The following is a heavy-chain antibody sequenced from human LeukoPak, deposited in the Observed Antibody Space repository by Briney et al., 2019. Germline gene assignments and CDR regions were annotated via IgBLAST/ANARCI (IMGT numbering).Heavy chain of an antibody. CDR1: GFTVSSNY. CDR2: ISGSGGST. D-gene: IGHD3-3*01. J-gene: IGHJ4*02. CDR3: AKQRFLEWFS. V-gene: IGHV3-23*01. Sequence: HPGGSLRLSCAASGFTVSSNYMSWVRQAPGKGLEWVSAISGSGGSTYYADSVKGRFTISRDNSKNTLYLQMNSLRAEDTAVYYCAKQRFLEWFSWGQGTLVTVSS.